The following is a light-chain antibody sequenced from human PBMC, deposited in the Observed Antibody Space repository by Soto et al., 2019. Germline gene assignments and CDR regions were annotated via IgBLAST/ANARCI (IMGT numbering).Light chain of an antibody. V-gene: IGKV2-28*01. CDR1: QSLLHSNGYNY. Sequence: DIVMTQSPLSLPVTPGEPASISCRSSQSLLHSNGYNYLDWYLQKPGQSPQLLIYLGSNRASRVPDRFSGSGSGTDLTLKITGVEAEDVGVYYCMQALQTPFTFGPGTKVDIK. CDR2: LGS. J-gene: IGKJ3*01. CDR3: MQALQTPFT.